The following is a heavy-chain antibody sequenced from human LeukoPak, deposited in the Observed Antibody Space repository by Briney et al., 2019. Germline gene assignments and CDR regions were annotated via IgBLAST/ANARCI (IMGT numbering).Heavy chain of an antibody. D-gene: IGHD3-10*01. V-gene: IGHV3-30-3*01. J-gene: IGHJ4*02. CDR3: AREYYASGDY. CDR1: GFTFSSYA. CDR2: ISYDGSNK. Sequence: GGSLRLSCAASGFTFSSYAMHWVRQAPGKGLEWVAVISYDGSNKYYADSVKGRFTISRDNSKNTLYLQMNSLRAEDAAVYYCAREYYASGDYWGQGTLVTVSS.